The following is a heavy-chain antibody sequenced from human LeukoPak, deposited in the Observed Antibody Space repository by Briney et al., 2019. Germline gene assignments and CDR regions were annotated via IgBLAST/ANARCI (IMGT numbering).Heavy chain of an antibody. CDR1: GFTFGDYV. CDR3: TRGSDTIFGVARDGFDS. V-gene: IGHV3-49*03. J-gene: IGHJ4*02. D-gene: IGHD3-3*01. Sequence: GGSLRLSCTASGFTFGDYVVSWFRQAPGKGLEWVGFIRTKAYGGTTEYAASVKGRFTISRDDSESIAHLQMNSLKTEDTAVYYCTRGSDTIFGVARDGFDSWGQGTLVTVSS. CDR2: IRTKAYGGTT.